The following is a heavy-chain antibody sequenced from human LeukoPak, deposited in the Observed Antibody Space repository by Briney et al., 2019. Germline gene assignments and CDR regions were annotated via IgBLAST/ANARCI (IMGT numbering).Heavy chain of an antibody. CDR1: GFTFSSYS. Sequence: PGGSLRLSCAASGFTFSSYSMNWVRQAPGKGLECVSSISSSSSYIYYADSVKGRFTISRDNAKNSLYLQMNSLRAEDTAVYYCARDFGLWSGYYSYWGQGTLVTVPS. CDR3: ARDFGLWSGYYSY. V-gene: IGHV3-21*01. D-gene: IGHD3-3*01. J-gene: IGHJ4*02. CDR2: ISSSSSYI.